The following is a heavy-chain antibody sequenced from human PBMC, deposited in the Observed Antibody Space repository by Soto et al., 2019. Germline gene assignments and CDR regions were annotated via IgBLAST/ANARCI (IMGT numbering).Heavy chain of an antibody. CDR3: AREDIPGRAVATYGMDV. V-gene: IGHV3-33*01. CDR1: GFIFSNFG. Sequence: QVQLVESGGGVVQPGRSLRLSCAASGFIFSNFGMHWVRQAPGKGLEWVAVIWYDGSNEYYADSVKGRFTISKDNSKNTLYLQMNSLRAEDTAVYYCAREDIPGRAVATYGMDVWGQGTTVTVAS. CDR2: IWYDGSNE. D-gene: IGHD6-19*01. J-gene: IGHJ6*02.